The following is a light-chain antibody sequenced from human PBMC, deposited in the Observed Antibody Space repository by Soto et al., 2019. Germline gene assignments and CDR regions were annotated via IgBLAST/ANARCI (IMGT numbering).Light chain of an antibody. CDR3: QQREHWPPIT. CDR2: GAS. CDR1: QSVSSN. V-gene: IGKV3-11*01. J-gene: IGKJ5*01. Sequence: EIVLTQSPGTLSLSPGERATLSCRASQSVSSNLAWYQQKPGQAPRLLIYGASTRATGIPARFSGSGSGTDFTLTISSLEPEDFAVYYCQQREHWPPITFGQGTRLEIK.